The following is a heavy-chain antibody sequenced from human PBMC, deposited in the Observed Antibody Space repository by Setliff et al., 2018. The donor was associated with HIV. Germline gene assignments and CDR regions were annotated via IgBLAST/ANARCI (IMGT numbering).Heavy chain of an antibody. CDR2: VYASTGHK. CDR1: GDKFGSFD. CDR3: ARGIDILVKMGIYYHYMDV. Sequence: ASVKVSCKTSGDKFGSFDINWVLQASGKGLEWVGWVYASTGHKAYARKFEGRVTMTWDPSTGIGYMELNSLRADDTAVYYCARGIDILVKMGIYYHYMDVWGKGTTVTVSS. V-gene: IGHV1-8*01. J-gene: IGHJ6*03. D-gene: IGHD2-15*01.